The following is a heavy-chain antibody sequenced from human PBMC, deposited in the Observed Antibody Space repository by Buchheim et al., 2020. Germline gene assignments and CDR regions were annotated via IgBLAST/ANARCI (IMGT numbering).Heavy chain of an antibody. V-gene: IGHV3-9*01. D-gene: IGHD6-19*01. Sequence: EVHLVESGGGLVKPGGSLRLSCAASGFTYDDHAMHWVRQAPGKGLEWVSGISWSSTSVGYAESVEGRFTISRDNAKNTLYLQMNSLRAEDTAIYYCAKDIMYTSGWSGFDLWGQGT. CDR3: AKDIMYTSGWSGFDL. CDR2: ISWSSTSV. J-gene: IGHJ4*02. CDR1: GFTYDDHA.